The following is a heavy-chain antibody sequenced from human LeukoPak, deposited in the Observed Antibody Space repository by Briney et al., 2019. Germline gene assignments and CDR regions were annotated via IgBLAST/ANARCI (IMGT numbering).Heavy chain of an antibody. CDR3: ARGFSH. D-gene: IGHD3-3*01. CDR2: IDHSGST. J-gene: IGHJ4*02. CDR1: GGSFIDYY. V-gene: IGHV4-34*01. Sequence: PSETLSLTRAVHGGSFIDYYWSWLRQPPGKGLEWIGEIDHSGSTTYNPSLKSRVTISVDTSKNQFSLKLNSVTAADTAVYYCARGFSHWGQGTLVTVSS.